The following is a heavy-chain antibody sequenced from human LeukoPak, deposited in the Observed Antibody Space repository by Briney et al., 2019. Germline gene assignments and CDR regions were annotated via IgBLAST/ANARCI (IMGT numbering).Heavy chain of an antibody. CDR3: ANGVVVVAATPFDY. CDR1: GFTFSSYA. Sequence: PGGSLRLSCAASGFTFSSYAMHWVRQAPGKGLEWVAVISYDGSNKYYADSVKGRFTISRDNSKNTLYLQMNSLRAEDTAVYYCANGVVVVAATPFDYWGQGTLVTVSS. J-gene: IGHJ4*02. V-gene: IGHV3-30*04. CDR2: ISYDGSNK. D-gene: IGHD2-15*01.